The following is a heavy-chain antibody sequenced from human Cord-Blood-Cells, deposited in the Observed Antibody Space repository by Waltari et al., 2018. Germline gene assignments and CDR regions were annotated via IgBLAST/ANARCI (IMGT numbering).Heavy chain of an antibody. D-gene: IGHD6-13*01. V-gene: IGHV4-34*01. CDR1: GGSFSGYS. CDR3: ARAGYSSRHYGMDV. J-gene: IGHJ6*02. CDR2: IKHRGST. Sequence: QVQLQQWGAGLLKPSETLSIPCAVYGGSFSGYSWSWIRQPPGKGLEWIGEIKHRGSTNYNPSLKSRVTISVDTSKNQFSLKLSSVTAADTAVYYCARAGYSSRHYGMDVWGQGTTVTVSS.